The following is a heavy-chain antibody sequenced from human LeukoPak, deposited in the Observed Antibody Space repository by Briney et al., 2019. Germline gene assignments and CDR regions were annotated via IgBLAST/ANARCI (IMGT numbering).Heavy chain of an antibody. V-gene: IGHV4-59*08. CDR3: ARRPYHYHGLDV. Sequence: SETLSLTCSVSGDSISIYYWNWIRQSPGKGLEWSGYFFYTGSTNYNPSLKSRVHMSVDTSKNQVSLTLRSVTAADTAVYYCARRPYHYHGLDVWGPGTTVIVSS. CDR1: GDSISIYY. J-gene: IGHJ6*02. CDR2: FFYTGST.